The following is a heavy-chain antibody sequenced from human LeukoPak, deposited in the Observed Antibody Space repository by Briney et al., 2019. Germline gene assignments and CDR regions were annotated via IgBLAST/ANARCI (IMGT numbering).Heavy chain of an antibody. V-gene: IGHV3-74*01. CDR3: ARDYYGSIDL. CDR2: INNDGST. J-gene: IGHJ1*01. Sequence: PGGSLRLSCVASGFIFGNYWMHWVRQAPGKELVCISRINNDGSTVYADSVAGRFTISRDNARNTLYLQMNTLRVEDTAVYYCARDYYGSIDLWGQGTLVTVSS. CDR1: GFIFGNYW. D-gene: IGHD3-10*01.